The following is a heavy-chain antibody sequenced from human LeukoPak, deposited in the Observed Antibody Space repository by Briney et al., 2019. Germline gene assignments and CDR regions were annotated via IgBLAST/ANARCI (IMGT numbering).Heavy chain of an antibody. CDR3: ATDLGPQVLSDLFDY. CDR2: ISYDGNDK. CDR1: GFTFSSYG. D-gene: IGHD2-2*01. Sequence: PGRSLRLSCAASGFTFSSYGMHWVRQAPGKGLEWVAVISYDGNDKYYTDSVKGRFTISRDNSKNTLFLQVNSLRAEDTAVYYCATDLGPQVLSDLFDYWGHGTLVTVSS. V-gene: IGHV3-30*03. J-gene: IGHJ4*01.